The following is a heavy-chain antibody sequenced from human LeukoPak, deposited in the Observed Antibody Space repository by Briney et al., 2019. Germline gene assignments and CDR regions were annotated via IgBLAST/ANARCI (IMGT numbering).Heavy chain of an antibody. CDR1: GYTFTGYY. CDR3: ARDLQGASVAATLNWFDP. V-gene: IGHV1-2*02. D-gene: IGHD6-19*01. J-gene: IGHJ5*02. CDR2: INPNSGGT. Sequence: GASVKVSCKASGYTFTGYYMHWVRQAPGQGLEWMGWINPNSGGTNYAQKFQGRVTMTRDTSISTAYMELSRLRSDDTAVYYCARDLQGASVAATLNWFDPWGQGTLVTVSS.